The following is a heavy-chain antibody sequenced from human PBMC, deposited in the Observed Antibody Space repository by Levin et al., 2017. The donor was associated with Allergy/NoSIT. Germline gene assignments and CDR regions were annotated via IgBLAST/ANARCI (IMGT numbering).Heavy chain of an antibody. J-gene: IGHJ4*02. Sequence: SETLSLTCEVEGGSFPGYYWSWIRQPPGKGLEWIGQIHHTGVTNYNPSLKSRVSMSVDTSKRRFSLNVTSVTAADTATYFCARRQLWPYYFDSWGQGVVVTVSS. CDR1: GGSFPGYY. D-gene: IGHD1-1*01. CDR2: IHHTGVT. CDR3: ARRQLWPYYFDS. V-gene: IGHV4-34*01.